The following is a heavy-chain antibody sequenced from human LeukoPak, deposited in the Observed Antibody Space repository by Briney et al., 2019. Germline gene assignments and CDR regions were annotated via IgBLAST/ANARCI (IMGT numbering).Heavy chain of an antibody. J-gene: IGHJ4*02. CDR1: GFTFSSYG. V-gene: IGHV3-33*01. CDR2: IWYGGSNK. CDR3: ARGFSSSWYAVGY. Sequence: GRSLRLSCAASGFTFSSYGMHWVRQAPGKGLEWVAVIWYGGSNKYYADSVKGRFTISRDNSKNTLYLQMNSLRAEDTAVYYCARGFSSSWYAVGYWGQGTLVTVSS. D-gene: IGHD6-13*01.